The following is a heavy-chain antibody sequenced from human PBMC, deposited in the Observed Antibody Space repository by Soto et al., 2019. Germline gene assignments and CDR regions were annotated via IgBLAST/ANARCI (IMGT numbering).Heavy chain of an antibody. J-gene: IGHJ4*02. D-gene: IGHD5-12*01. Sequence: SETLSLTCTVSGGSISSGGYYWSWIRQHPGKGLEWIGYIYYSGSTYYTPSLKSRVTISVDTSKNQFSLKLSSVTAADTAVYYCARSRDGYIFDYWGQGTLVTVSS. V-gene: IGHV4-31*03. CDR2: IYYSGST. CDR1: GGSISSGGYY. CDR3: ARSRDGYIFDY.